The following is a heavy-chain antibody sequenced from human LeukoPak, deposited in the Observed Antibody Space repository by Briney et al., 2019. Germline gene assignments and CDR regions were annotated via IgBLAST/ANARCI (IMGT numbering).Heavy chain of an antibody. CDR2: IYYSGST. D-gene: IGHD3-22*01. CDR3: ARDKAGSSGYYPDAFDI. Sequence: SQTLSLTCTVSGGSISSGGYYWSWIRQHPGKGLEWIVYIYYSGSTYYNPSLKSRVTISVDTSKNQFSLKLSSVTAADTAVYYCARDKAGSSGYYPDAFDIWGQGTMVTVSS. J-gene: IGHJ3*02. CDR1: GGSISSGGYY. V-gene: IGHV4-31*03.